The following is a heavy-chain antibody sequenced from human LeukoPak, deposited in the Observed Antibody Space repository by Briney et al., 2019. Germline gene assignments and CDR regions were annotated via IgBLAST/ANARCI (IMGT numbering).Heavy chain of an antibody. D-gene: IGHD6-19*01. CDR2: IYYSGST. Sequence: SETLSLTCTVSGGSISSSTYYWAWIRQSPGKGLEWIGSIYYSGSTYYNPSLKSRVTISVDTSKNQFSLKLSSVTAADTAVYYCATYRTGWPFDYWGQGTLVTLSS. J-gene: IGHJ4*02. V-gene: IGHV4-39*01. CDR1: GGSISSSTYY. CDR3: ATYRTGWPFDY.